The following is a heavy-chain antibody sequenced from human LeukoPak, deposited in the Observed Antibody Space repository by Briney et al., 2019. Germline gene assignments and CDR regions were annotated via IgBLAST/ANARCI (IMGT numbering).Heavy chain of an antibody. D-gene: IGHD3-22*01. V-gene: IGHV1-18*01. J-gene: IGHJ4*02. CDR2: ISAYNGNT. CDR1: GYTFTSYG. Sequence: WASVKVSCKASGYTFTSYGISWVRQAPGQGLEWMGWISAYNGNTNYAQKLQGRVTMTTDTSTSTAYMELRSLRSDDTAVYYCAGDGRGYDSSGYYRGYDYWGQGTLVTVSS. CDR3: AGDGRGYDSSGYYRGYDY.